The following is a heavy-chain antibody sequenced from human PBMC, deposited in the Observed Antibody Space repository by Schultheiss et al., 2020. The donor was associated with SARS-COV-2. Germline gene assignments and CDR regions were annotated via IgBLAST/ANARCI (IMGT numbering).Heavy chain of an antibody. Sequence: GESLKISCAASGFTFSSYSMNWVRQAPGKGLEWVSYISSSSSTIYYADSVKGRFTISRDNAKNSLYLQMNSLRAEDTAVYYCATPEGDAYWGQGTLVTVSS. V-gene: IGHV3-48*04. CDR1: GFTFSSYS. J-gene: IGHJ4*02. CDR3: ATPEGDAY. CDR2: ISSSSSTI.